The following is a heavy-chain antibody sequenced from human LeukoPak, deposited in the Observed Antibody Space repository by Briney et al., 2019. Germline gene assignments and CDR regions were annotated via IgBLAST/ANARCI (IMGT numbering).Heavy chain of an antibody. D-gene: IGHD4-17*01. CDR3: ARASHDYGDYSHFDY. CDR1: GGSFSGYY. V-gene: IGHV4-34*01. J-gene: IGHJ4*02. CDR2: INHSGST. Sequence: SETLSLTCAVYGGSFSGYYWSWIRQPPGKGLEWIGEINHSGSTNYNPSLQSRVTISLDKSKNQFSLKLYSVTAADTAVYYRARASHDYGDYSHFDYWGQGTLVTVSS.